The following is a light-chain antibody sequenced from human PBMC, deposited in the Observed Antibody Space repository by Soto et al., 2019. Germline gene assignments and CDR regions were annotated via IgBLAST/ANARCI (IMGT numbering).Light chain of an antibody. CDR3: QQYSSYPRT. CDR1: QTISTW. CDR2: KAS. Sequence: DIQMTQSPSTLSASVGDKITIACRASQTISTWLAWYQQRPGKAPKLLIYKASSLESGVPSRFSGGGSGTEFTLTISSLQPDDLGTYYCQQYSSYPRTFGQGTKVDTK. J-gene: IGKJ1*01. V-gene: IGKV1-5*03.